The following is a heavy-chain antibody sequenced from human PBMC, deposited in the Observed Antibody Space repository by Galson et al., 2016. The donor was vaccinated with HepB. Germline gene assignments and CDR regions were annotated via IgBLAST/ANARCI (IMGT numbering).Heavy chain of an antibody. CDR3: ARYDHDEDRSDY. CDR1: GFTFNKYR. CDR2: IKEDGSEK. V-gene: IGHV3-7*03. J-gene: IGHJ4*02. D-gene: IGHD1-14*01. Sequence: SLRLSCAASGFTFNKYRMSWIRQAPGKGLEWVANIKEDGSEKHYVDSVKGRFTISRDNTANSLDLQTNFLRAEDTAVYYCARYDHDEDRSDYWGQGTLVTVSS.